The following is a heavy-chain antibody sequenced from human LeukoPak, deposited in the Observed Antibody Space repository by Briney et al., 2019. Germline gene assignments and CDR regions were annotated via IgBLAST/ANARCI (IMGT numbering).Heavy chain of an antibody. Sequence: ASVKVSCKASGYTFTSYGISWVRQAPGQGLEWLGWISAYNGNTNYAQKLQGRVTMTTDTSTSTAYMELRSLRSDDTAVYYCARDLRGYCSGGSCYSGVDHWGQGTLVTVSS. CDR2: ISAYNGNT. CDR1: GYTFTSYG. D-gene: IGHD2-15*01. CDR3: ARDLRGYCSGGSCYSGVDH. V-gene: IGHV1-18*01. J-gene: IGHJ4*02.